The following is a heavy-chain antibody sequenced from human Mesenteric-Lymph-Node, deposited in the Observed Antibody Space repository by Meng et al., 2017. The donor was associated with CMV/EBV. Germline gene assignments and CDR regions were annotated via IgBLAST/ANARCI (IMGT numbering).Heavy chain of an antibody. D-gene: IGHD3-16*01. CDR2: IYSGGST. V-gene: IGHV3-66*02. CDR1: FTVSSYA. CDR3: GGGYDHTSGALTTQWFDP. J-gene: IGHJ5*02. Sequence: FTVSSYALVWVRQAPGKGLEWVSVIYSGGSTYYADSVESRFITTSKNSNNTLYHQMNSLSAEETAVYYCGGGYDHTSGALTTQWFDPWGQGTLVTVSS.